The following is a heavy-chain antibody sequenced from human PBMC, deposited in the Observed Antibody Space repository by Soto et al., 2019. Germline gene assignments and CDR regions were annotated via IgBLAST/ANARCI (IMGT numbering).Heavy chain of an antibody. J-gene: IGHJ4*02. CDR2: IYYSGST. Sequence: PSETLSLTCTFSGGSISSGGYYWSWIRQHPGKGLEWIGYIYYSGSTYYNPSLKSRVTISVDTSKNQFSLKLSSVTAADTAVYYCARDLKSYYDSSGYALGYWGQGTLVTVSS. CDR1: GGSISSGGYY. D-gene: IGHD3-22*01. V-gene: IGHV4-31*03. CDR3: ARDLKSYYDSSGYALGY.